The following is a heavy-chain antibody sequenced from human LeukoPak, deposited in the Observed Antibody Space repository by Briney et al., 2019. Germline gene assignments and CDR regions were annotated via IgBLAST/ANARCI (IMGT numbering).Heavy chain of an antibody. V-gene: IGHV1-18*01. J-gene: IGHJ4*02. D-gene: IGHD5-12*01. CDR1: GYTFTSHV. Sequence: ASVKLSCKASGYTFTSHVINWVRRAPGQGLEWMGWISSSNGNTDYALNFQGRVTLTTDTSTSTAYMELRSLTSDDTAVYFCARWSGSGDDSNYFDYWGQGTLVTVSS. CDR2: ISSSNGNT. CDR3: ARWSGSGDDSNYFDY.